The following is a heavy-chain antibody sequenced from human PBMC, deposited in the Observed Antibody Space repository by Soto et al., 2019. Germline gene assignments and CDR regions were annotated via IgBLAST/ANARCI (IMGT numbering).Heavy chain of an antibody. CDR2: VFTTGTT. CDR3: ARDFNSIFDDFADMKWNFDP. D-gene: IGHD3-3*02. Sequence: SETLSLTCSVTGGSINNYYWSWVRQSAGKGLEWIGRVFTTGTTDYNPSLKGRVTISVDTSKNQFSLSLRSVTAADTAIYYCARDFNSIFDDFADMKWNFDPWGQGTLVTVSS. V-gene: IGHV4-4*07. CDR1: GGSINNYY. J-gene: IGHJ5*02.